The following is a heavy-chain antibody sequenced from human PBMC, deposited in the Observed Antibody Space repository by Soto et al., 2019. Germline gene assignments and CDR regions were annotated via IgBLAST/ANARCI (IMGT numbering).Heavy chain of an antibody. CDR2: EIYRSKWSN. CDR1: GDRFFSDGVV. D-gene: IGHD2-15*01. CDR3: ARGKYSRFDV. Sequence: SLTLSLPCGISGDRFFSDGVVWNRIRQSPSRGLEWMGREIYRSKWSNDYAASVQGRITVNHNHSKNQSSLPLNSVTPEDSPFYYYARGKYSRFDVWGQGTMVTVSS. V-gene: IGHV6-1*01. J-gene: IGHJ3*01.